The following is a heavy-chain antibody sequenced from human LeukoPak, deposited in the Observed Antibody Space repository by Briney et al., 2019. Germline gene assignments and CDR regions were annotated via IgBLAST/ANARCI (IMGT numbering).Heavy chain of an antibody. V-gene: IGHV3-30*18. CDR2: ISYDGSNK. J-gene: IGHJ4*02. D-gene: IGHD2-15*01. Sequence: GGSLRLSCAASGFTFSSYGMHWVRQAPGKGLEWVAVISYDGSNKYYADSVKGRFTISRDNSKNTLYLQMNSLRAEDTAVYYCAKDLGYCSGGSCYGWGFDYWGQGTLVTVSS. CDR3: AKDLGYCSGGSCYGWGFDY. CDR1: GFTFSSYG.